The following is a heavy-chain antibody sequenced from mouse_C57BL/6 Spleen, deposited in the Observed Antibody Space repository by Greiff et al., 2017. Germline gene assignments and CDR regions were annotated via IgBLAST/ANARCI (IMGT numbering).Heavy chain of an antibody. Sequence: EVQLVESGGGLVQPKGSLKLSCAASGFSFNTYAMNWVRQAPGKGLEWVARIRSKSNNYAKYYADSVKDRFTISRDDSDSMLYLQMNNLKTEDTAMYYCVRDEGHYYGSSHWYFDVWGTGTTVTVSS. D-gene: IGHD1-1*01. CDR1: GFSFNTYA. J-gene: IGHJ1*03. CDR2: IRSKSNNYAK. CDR3: VRDEGHYYGSSHWYFDV. V-gene: IGHV10-1*01.